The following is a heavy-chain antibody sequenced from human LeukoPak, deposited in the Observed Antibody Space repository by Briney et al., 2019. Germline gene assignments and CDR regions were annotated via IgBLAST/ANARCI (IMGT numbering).Heavy chain of an antibody. D-gene: IGHD6-13*01. J-gene: IGHJ4*02. CDR2: IYYTGST. V-gene: IGHV4-59*01. CDR3: ARNLIPEQLVLNF. Sequence: SETLSLTCTVSGGSISSYYWSWIRQPPGKGLEWIGYIYYTGSTNYNPSLKSRVTMSVDTSKNQFSLNLKSVTPEDTAVYYCARNLIPEQLVLNFWGQGTLVTVSS. CDR1: GGSISSYY.